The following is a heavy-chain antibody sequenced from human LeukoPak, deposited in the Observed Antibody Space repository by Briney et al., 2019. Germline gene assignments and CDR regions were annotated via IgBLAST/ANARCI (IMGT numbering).Heavy chain of an antibody. Sequence: GGSLRLSCAASGFTFSDYYMSWIRQAPGKGLEWGSYISSSGSTIYYADSVKGRFTISRDNAKNSLYLQMNSLRAEDTAVYYCARGGEYSSSWYGNLNYWGQGTLVTVSS. D-gene: IGHD6-13*01. CDR3: ARGGEYSSSWYGNLNY. J-gene: IGHJ4*02. CDR2: ISSSGSTI. V-gene: IGHV3-11*01. CDR1: GFTFSDYY.